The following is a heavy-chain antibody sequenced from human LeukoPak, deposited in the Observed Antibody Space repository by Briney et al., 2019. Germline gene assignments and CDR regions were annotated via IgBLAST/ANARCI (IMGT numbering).Heavy chain of an antibody. CDR1: GFTFSSYW. Sequence: PGGSLRLSCAASGFTFSSYWMSWVRQAPGKGLEWVANIKQDGSEKYYVDSVKGRFTISRDNAKNSLYLQMNSLRAEDTAVYYCAKDLPVAYFDYWGQGTLVTVSS. J-gene: IGHJ4*02. V-gene: IGHV3-7*01. CDR2: IKQDGSEK. CDR3: AKDLPVAYFDY.